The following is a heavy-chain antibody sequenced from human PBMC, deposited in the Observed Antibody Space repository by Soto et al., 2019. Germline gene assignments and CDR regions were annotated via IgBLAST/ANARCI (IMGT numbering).Heavy chain of an antibody. CDR2: IYYSGST. V-gene: IGHV4-59*01. D-gene: IGHD6-13*01. CDR3: ARKVGSSWYRIAWFDP. Sequence: PSETLSLTCTVSGGSISSYYWSLIRQPPGKGLEWIGYIYYSGSTNYNPSLKSRVTISVDTSKNQFSLKLSSVTAADTAVYYCARKVGSSWYRIAWFDPWGQGTLVTVSS. J-gene: IGHJ5*02. CDR1: GGSISSYY.